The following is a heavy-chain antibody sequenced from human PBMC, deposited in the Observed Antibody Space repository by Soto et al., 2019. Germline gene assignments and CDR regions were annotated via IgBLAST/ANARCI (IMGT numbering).Heavy chain of an antibody. Sequence: SETLSLTCTVSGGSISSYYWSWIRQPPGKGLEWIGYIYYSGSTNYNPSLKSRVTISVDTSKNQFSLKLSSVTAADTAVYYCARVRKGSGWDYYYYGMDVWGQGTTGTGSS. CDR1: GGSISSYY. CDR2: IYYSGST. V-gene: IGHV4-59*01. J-gene: IGHJ6*02. CDR3: ARVRKGSGWDYYYYGMDV. D-gene: IGHD6-19*01.